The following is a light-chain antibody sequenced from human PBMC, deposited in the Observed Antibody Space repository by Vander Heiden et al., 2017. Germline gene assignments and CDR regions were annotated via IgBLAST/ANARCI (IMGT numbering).Light chain of an antibody. J-gene: IGKJ4*01. CDR2: GAS. CDR3: QQYGSSPRYT. Sequence: EIVLTQSPRTLSLSPGERATLSCRASQSVSSSYLAWYQQKPGQAPRLLIYGASSRATGIPDRFSGSGSGTDFTLTISRLEPEDFAVYYCQQYGSSPRYTFGGGTKVEIK. CDR1: QSVSSSY. V-gene: IGKV3-20*01.